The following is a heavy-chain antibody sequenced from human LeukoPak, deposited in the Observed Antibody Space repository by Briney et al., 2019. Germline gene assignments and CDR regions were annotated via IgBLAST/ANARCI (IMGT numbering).Heavy chain of an antibody. D-gene: IGHD5/OR15-5a*01. CDR3: AKALIEGSTGFDP. Sequence: PGGSLRLSCAASGFTFSSYAMSWVRQAPGKGLEWVSSISSSSSYIYYADSVKGRFTISRDNAKNSLYLQMNSLRAEDTAVYYCAKALIEGSTGFDPWGQGTLVTVSS. CDR1: GFTFSSYA. V-gene: IGHV3-21*01. J-gene: IGHJ5*02. CDR2: ISSSSSYI.